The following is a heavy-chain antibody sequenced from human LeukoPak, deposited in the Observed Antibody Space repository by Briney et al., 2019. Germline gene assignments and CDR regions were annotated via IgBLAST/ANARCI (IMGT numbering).Heavy chain of an antibody. D-gene: IGHD3-22*01. Sequence: ASVKVSCKASGYTFTSYGISWVRQAPGHGLEWMGWISAYNGNTNYAQKLQGRVTMTTDTSTSTAYMELSSLRSEDTAVYYCATQTYYDYYYYGMDVWGQGTTVTVSS. J-gene: IGHJ6*02. CDR2: ISAYNGNT. V-gene: IGHV1-18*01. CDR3: ATQTYYDYYYYGMDV. CDR1: GYTFTSYG.